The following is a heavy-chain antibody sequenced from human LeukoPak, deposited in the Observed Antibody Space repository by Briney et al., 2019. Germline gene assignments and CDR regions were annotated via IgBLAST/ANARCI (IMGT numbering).Heavy chain of an antibody. Sequence: ASVKVSCKASGYTFTSYDINWVRQATGQGLEWMGWMNPNSGNTGYAQKFQGRVTMTRNTSISTAYMELSSLRSEDTAVYYCARGRHSEPYVDYWGQGTLVTVSS. V-gene: IGHV1-8*01. CDR2: MNPNSGNT. CDR3: ARGRHSEPYVDY. CDR1: GYTFTSYD. D-gene: IGHD2-21*01. J-gene: IGHJ4*02.